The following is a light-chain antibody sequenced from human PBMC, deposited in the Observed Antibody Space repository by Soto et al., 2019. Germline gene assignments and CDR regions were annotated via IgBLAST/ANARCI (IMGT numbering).Light chain of an antibody. CDR3: QQYDDLPLT. V-gene: IGKV1-33*01. J-gene: IGKJ4*01. CDR2: DAS. Sequence: DIQMTQSPSSLSASVGGRDTFTCQASQNINNYLNWYQQKPGKSPRLLIYDASNLETGVPSRFSGSGSETDFTFTLSSLQPEDVATYYCQQYDDLPLTFGGGTKVEIK. CDR1: QNINNY.